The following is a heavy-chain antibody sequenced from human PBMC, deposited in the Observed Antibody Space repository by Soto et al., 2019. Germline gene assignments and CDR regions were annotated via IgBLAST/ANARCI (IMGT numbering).Heavy chain of an antibody. CDR2: IYSGGGT. Sequence: EVQLVETGGGLIQPGGSLRLSCAASGFTVSSSYMNWVRQAPGKGLEWVSIIYSGGGTYYADSVKGRFTISRYNSKNTLYLQMNSLRAEDTAVYYCARSSGGSYHSHAFDIWGQGTMVTVSS. CDR3: ARSSGGSYHSHAFDI. D-gene: IGHD3-16*02. J-gene: IGHJ3*02. V-gene: IGHV3-53*02. CDR1: GFTVSSSY.